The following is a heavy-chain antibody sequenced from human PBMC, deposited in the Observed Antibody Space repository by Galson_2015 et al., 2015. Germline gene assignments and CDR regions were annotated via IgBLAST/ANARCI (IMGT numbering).Heavy chain of an antibody. D-gene: IGHD2-15*01. CDR3: AKGGPYCSGGNCHGVFDS. J-gene: IGHJ4*02. Sequence: LRLSCAVSGFTFSSYAMGWVRQAPGTGLEGVSSIGDSGANTKYADSVKGRFTISRDNSKNTLYLQMNSLRGDDTAVYYCAKGGPYCSGGNCHGVFDSWGQGALVTVSS. V-gene: IGHV3-23*01. CDR1: GFTFSSYA. CDR2: IGDSGANT.